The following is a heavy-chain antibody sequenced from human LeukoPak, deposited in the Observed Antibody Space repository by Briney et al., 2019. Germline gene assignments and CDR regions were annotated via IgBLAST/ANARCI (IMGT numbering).Heavy chain of an antibody. V-gene: IGHV1-18*01. CDR3: ARRLNYYDSSGYMDY. Sequence: ASVKVSCKASGYTFTSYGIIWVRQAPGQGLEWMGWISAYNGNTNYAQKLQGRVTVTTDTSTSTAYMELRSLRSDDTAVYYCARRLNYYDSSGYMDYWGQGTLVTVSS. D-gene: IGHD3-22*01. CDR2: ISAYNGNT. CDR1: GYTFTSYG. J-gene: IGHJ4*02.